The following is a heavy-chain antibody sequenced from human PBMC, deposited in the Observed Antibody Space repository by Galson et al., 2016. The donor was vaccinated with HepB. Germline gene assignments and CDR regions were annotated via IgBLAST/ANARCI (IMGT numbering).Heavy chain of an antibody. CDR1: GFTFSPYA. J-gene: IGHJ4*02. CDR3: VRTVSVGARPGRHHDH. V-gene: IGHV3-23*01. CDR2: ISSGAYKI. D-gene: IGHD1-26*01. Sequence: SLRLSCAASGFTFSPYAMSWVRQAPGQGLEWVSIISSGAYKIYHADSVKGRFTISRDDSKDSLYLQMNSLRPDDTAVYYCVRTVSVGARPGRHHDHWGQGTVVTVSS.